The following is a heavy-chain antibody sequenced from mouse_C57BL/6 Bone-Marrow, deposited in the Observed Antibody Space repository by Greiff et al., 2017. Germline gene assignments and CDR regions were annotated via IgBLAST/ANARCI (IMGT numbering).Heavy chain of an antibody. J-gene: IGHJ2*01. V-gene: IGHV5-17*01. Sequence: DVKLQESGGGLVKPGGSLKLSCAASGFTFSDYGMHWVRQAPEKGLEWVAYISSGSSTIYYADTVKGRFTISRDNAKNTLFLQMTSLRSEDTAMYYCARPIYYYGSSPFDYWGQGTTLTVSS. CDR1: GFTFSDYG. CDR2: ISSGSSTI. D-gene: IGHD1-1*01. CDR3: ARPIYYYGSSPFDY.